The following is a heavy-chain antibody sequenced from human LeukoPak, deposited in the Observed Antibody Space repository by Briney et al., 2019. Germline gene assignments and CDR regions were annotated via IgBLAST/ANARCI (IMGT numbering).Heavy chain of an antibody. CDR1: GFPLSYHL. Sequence: PWGAPRLSCTAPGFPLSYHLKDWGRPAPGKGLEWVANINQDGSVKYYVDSVKGRFTISRDNTKNSLSLRMDSLRDDDTAVYYCSRSLEYSGQGTLVTVSS. CDR2: INQDGSVK. V-gene: IGHV3-7*01. CDR3: SRSLEY. J-gene: IGHJ4*02.